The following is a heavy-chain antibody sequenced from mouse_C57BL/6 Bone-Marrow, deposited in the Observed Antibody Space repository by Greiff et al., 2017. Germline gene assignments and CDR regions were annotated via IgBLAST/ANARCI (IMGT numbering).Heavy chain of an antibody. CDR2: IDPSDSET. J-gene: IGHJ3*01. CDR3: ARSFSY. Sequence: QVQLQQPGAELVRPGSSVKLSCKASGYTFTSYWMHWVKQRPIQGLEWIGNIDPSDSETHCNQKFKDKATLTVDKYSSTAYMQLSSLTSEDSAVYYCARSFSYWGQGTLVTVSA. CDR1: GYTFTSYW. V-gene: IGHV1-52*01.